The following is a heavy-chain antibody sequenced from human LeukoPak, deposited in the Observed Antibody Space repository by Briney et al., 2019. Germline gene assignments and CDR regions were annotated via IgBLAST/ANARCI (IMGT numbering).Heavy chain of an antibody. CDR3: ARDRESSSWFDY. CDR1: GFTFSTYS. D-gene: IGHD6-13*01. Sequence: PGGSLRLSYAASGFTFSTYSMNWVRQAPGKGLEWVSSISSGSSYIYYADSVKGRFTISRDNAKNSLYLQMNSLRAEDTAVYYCARDRESSSWFDYWGQGTLVTVSS. J-gene: IGHJ4*02. V-gene: IGHV3-21*01. CDR2: ISSGSSYI.